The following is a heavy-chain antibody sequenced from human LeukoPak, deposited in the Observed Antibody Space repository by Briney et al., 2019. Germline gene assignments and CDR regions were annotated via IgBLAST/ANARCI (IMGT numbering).Heavy chain of an antibody. J-gene: IGHJ1*01. Sequence: SETLSLTCTVSGGSISNGSYYWSWIRQPAGKGLEWIGRIYTSGSTNYNPSLKSRVTISVDTSKNQFSLKLSSVTAADTAVYYCARGYLYDSSGYYQEYFQHWGQGTLVTVSS. CDR1: GGSISNGSYY. V-gene: IGHV4-61*02. D-gene: IGHD3-22*01. CDR2: IYTSGST. CDR3: ARGYLYDSSGYYQEYFQH.